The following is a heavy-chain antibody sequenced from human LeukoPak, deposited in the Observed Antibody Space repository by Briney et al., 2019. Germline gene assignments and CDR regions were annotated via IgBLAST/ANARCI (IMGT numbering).Heavy chain of an antibody. V-gene: IGHV4-4*02. Sequence: SGTLSLTCTVSGGSITTNNKWWSWVRRPPGKGLEWIGEIYHTGSTNFNPSLRSRVTISIDKSKSQISLNLSSVTAADTAVYYCARGLAWALDSWGQGPQVTVSS. CDR1: GGSITTNNKW. D-gene: IGHD1-26*01. J-gene: IGHJ4*02. CDR3: ARGLAWALDS. CDR2: IYHTGST.